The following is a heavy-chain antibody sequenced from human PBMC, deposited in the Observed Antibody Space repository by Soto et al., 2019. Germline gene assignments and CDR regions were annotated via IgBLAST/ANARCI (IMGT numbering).Heavy chain of an antibody. V-gene: IGHV3-53*01. J-gene: IGHJ6*02. CDR3: ARDAGRAVAGTGVHYGMDV. Sequence: HPVGSLRLSCAASGFTVSSNYMSWVRQAPGKGLEWVSVIYSGGSTYYADSVKGRFTISRDNSKNTLYLQMKSLRAEDTAVYYCARDAGRAVAGTGVHYGMDVWGQGTTVTVSS. CDR2: IYSGGST. D-gene: IGHD6-19*01. CDR1: GFTVSSNY.